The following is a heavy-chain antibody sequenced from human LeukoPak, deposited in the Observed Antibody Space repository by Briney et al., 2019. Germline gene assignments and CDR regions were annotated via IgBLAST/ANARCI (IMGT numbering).Heavy chain of an antibody. Sequence: GGTLRLSCAASGFTFSRYGMSWVRQAPGKGLEWVSAISGSGGHTYYADSVKGRFTISRDNSKNTLYLQMNSLRAEDTAVYYCARERMVRAYYFDYWGQGTLVTVSS. D-gene: IGHD3-10*01. CDR2: ISGSGGHT. V-gene: IGHV3-23*01. J-gene: IGHJ4*02. CDR1: GFTFSRYG. CDR3: ARERMVRAYYFDY.